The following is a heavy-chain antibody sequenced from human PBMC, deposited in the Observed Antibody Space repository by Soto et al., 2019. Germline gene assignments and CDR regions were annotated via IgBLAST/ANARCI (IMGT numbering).Heavy chain of an antibody. D-gene: IGHD3-3*01. J-gene: IGHJ6*02. Sequence: GGSLRLSCAASGFTFSSYAMSWVRQAPGKGLEWVSAISGSGGSTYYADSVKGRFTISRENSKNTLYLQMNSLRAEDTAVYYCAKSNDFWSGFSPNYYYYGMDVWGQGTTVTVSS. CDR2: ISGSGGST. CDR1: GFTFSSYA. V-gene: IGHV3-23*01. CDR3: AKSNDFWSGFSPNYYYYGMDV.